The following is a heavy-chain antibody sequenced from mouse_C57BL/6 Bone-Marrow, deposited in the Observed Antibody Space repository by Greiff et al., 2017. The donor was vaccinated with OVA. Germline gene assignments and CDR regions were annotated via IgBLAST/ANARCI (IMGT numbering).Heavy chain of an antibody. Sequence: DVHLVESGEGLVKPGGSLKLSCAASGFTFSSYAMSWVRQTPEKRLEWVAYISSGGDYIYYADTVKGRFTISRDNARNTLYLQMSSLKSEDTAMYYCTKERGGDYEGYYAMDYWGQGTSVTVSS. CDR1: GFTFSSYA. CDR3: TKERGGDYEGYYAMDY. D-gene: IGHD2-4*01. J-gene: IGHJ4*01. CDR2: ISSGGDYI. V-gene: IGHV5-9-1*02.